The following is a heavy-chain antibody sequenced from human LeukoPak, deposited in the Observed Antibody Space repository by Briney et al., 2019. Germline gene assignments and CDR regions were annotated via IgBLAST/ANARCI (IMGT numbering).Heavy chain of an antibody. J-gene: IGHJ5*02. CDR2: IYYSGST. CDR1: GGSISSYY. Sequence: PSETLSLTCTVSGGSISSYYWSWIRQPPGKGLEWIGYIYYSGSTNYNPSLKSRVTMSVDTSKNQFSLKLSSVTAADTAVYYCARDLKYYDILTGYYNWFDPWGQGTLVTVSS. CDR3: ARDLKYYDILTGYYNWFDP. V-gene: IGHV4-59*12. D-gene: IGHD3-9*01.